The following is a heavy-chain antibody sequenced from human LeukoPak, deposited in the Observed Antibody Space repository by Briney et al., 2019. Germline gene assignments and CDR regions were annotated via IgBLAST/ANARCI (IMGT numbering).Heavy chain of an antibody. Sequence: GGSLRLSCAASGFTFNNYGMHWVRPAPGNGLESFAFIRYDGSNTYYAVSVKGRFTVSRDDSKNTLYLQMNSLRADDTAVYYYAKDGTSYYYIYYWGQGTLVTVSS. V-gene: IGHV3-30*02. CDR3: AKDGTSYYYIYY. CDR1: GFTFNNYG. D-gene: IGHD2/OR15-2a*01. J-gene: IGHJ4*02. CDR2: IRYDGSNT.